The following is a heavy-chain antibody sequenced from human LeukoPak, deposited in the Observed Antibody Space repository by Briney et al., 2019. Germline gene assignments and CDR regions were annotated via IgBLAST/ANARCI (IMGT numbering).Heavy chain of an antibody. CDR2: IYYSGSS. CDR1: GGSISGYH. Sequence: SETLSLTCNVSGGSISGYHWSWIRQPPGKGLEWLGYIYYSGSSNYNPSLKSRVTMSADTSKNQFSLKLSSVTAADTAVYYCARVPRSYYYYYYMDVWGKETTVTVSS. J-gene: IGHJ6*03. CDR3: ARVPRSYYYYYYMDV. V-gene: IGHV4-59*01.